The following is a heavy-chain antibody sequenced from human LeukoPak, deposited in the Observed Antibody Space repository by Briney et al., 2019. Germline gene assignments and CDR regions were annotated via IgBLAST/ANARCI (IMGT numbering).Heavy chain of an antibody. J-gene: IGHJ4*02. CDR2: IYYSGST. V-gene: IGHV4-59*08. Sequence: SETLSLTCTVSGGSISSYYWSWIRQPPGKGLEWIGYIYYSGSTNYNPSLKSRVTISVDTSKNQLSLKLSSVTAADTAVYYCARVGPLKTPFDYWGQGTLVTVSS. CDR3: ARVGPLKTPFDY. CDR1: GGSISSYY.